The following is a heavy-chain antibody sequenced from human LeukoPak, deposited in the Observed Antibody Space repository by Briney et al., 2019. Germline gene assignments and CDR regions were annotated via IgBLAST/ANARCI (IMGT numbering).Heavy chain of an antibody. J-gene: IGHJ4*02. CDR2: ISSSSSTI. CDR1: GFTFSTYS. CDR3: ARASFQRWLQLGGD. V-gene: IGHV3-48*02. Sequence: QPGGSLRLSCTASGFTFSTYSMNWVRQAPGKGLEWVSCISSSSSTIYYADSVKSRFTISRDNAKNSLYLQMNSLRDEDTAVYYCARASFQRWLQLGGDWGQGALVTVSS. D-gene: IGHD5-24*01.